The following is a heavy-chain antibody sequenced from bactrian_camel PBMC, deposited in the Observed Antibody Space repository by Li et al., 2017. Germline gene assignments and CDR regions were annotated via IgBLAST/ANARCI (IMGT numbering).Heavy chain of an antibody. V-gene: IGHV3S55*01. CDR3: AAERRSLQWWALTHSHYNH. J-gene: IGHJ4*01. Sequence: HVQLVESGGASVEPGKSLRLSCAMSVDTLGTFCVGWFRRAPGKEREGVAAIDVDGNTLYGDAVKGRFTISRDDVKNILFLQMNSLNPEDTAMYYCAAERRSLQWWALTHSHYNHWGQGTQVTVS. D-gene: IGHD2*01. CDR2: IDVDGNT. CDR1: VDTLGTFC.